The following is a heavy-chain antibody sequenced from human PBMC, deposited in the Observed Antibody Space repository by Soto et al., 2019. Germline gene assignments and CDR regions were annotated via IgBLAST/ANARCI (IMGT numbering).Heavy chain of an antibody. CDR1: GFTFSSYA. J-gene: IGHJ1*01. CDR3: AQDSLQQPLSFHL. CDR2: ISVSGCST. V-gene: IGHV3-23*01. D-gene: IGHD6-13*01. Sequence: EVQLLESGGGLVQPGGSLRLSCAASGFTFSSYAMGWVRQAPGKGLEWDSAISVSGCSTYYEDSVKGRFTISRNTSKNTLYLQMNSLSAEATAVYYCAQDSLQQPLSFHLWGHGTLVTASS.